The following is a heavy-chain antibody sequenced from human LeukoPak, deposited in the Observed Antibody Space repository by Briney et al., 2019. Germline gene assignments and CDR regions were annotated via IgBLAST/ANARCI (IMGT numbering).Heavy chain of an antibody. Sequence: GGSLRLSCAASGFTFSSYAMHWVRQAPGKGLEWVANIKQDGSEKNYVDSVKGRFTISRDNAKNSLYLQMNSLRAEDTAVYYCASGLELDYWGQGTLVTVSS. CDR1: GFTFSSYA. J-gene: IGHJ4*02. CDR2: IKQDGSEK. CDR3: ASGLELDY. V-gene: IGHV3-7*03.